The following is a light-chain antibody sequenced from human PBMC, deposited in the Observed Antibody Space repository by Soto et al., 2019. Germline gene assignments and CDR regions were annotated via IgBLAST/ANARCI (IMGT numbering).Light chain of an antibody. CDR3: QHYNNLWT. J-gene: IGKJ1*01. CDR1: HSISNW. CDR2: DAS. V-gene: IGKV1-5*01. Sequence: DIQMTQSPSTLSASVGDSVTLTCWALHSISNWLAWYQQKPGKAPKLLIDDASSVESGVPSRFSGSGSGTEFTLTINSLQHDYFASYYCQHYNNLWTFGQGTKVDIK.